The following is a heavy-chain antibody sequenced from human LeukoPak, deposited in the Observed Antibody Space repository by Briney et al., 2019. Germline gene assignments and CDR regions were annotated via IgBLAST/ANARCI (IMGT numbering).Heavy chain of an antibody. CDR3: ARDRDCSSTSCYNAFDI. CDR2: ISYDGSNK. D-gene: IGHD2-2*02. J-gene: IGHJ3*02. V-gene: IGHV3-30*03. Sequence: GRSLRLSCAASGFTFSSYGMHWVRQAPGKGLEWVAVISYDGSNKYYADSVKGRFTISRDNSKNTLYLQMNSLRAEDTAVYYCARDRDCSSTSCYNAFDIWGQGTMVTVSS. CDR1: GFTFSSYG.